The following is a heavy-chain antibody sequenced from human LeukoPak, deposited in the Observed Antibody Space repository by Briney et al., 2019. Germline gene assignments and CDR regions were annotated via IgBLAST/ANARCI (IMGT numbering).Heavy chain of an antibody. D-gene: IGHD5-18*01. CDR3: ARSGYSYGKNAFDI. J-gene: IGHJ3*02. CDR1: GFTFSSYA. V-gene: IGHV4-59*01. Sequence: GSLRLSCAASGFTFSSYAMSWVRQAPGKGLEWIGYIYYSGSTNYNPSLKSRVTISVDTSKNQFSLKLSSVTAADTAVYYCARSGYSYGKNAFDIWGQGTMVTVSS. CDR2: IYYSGST.